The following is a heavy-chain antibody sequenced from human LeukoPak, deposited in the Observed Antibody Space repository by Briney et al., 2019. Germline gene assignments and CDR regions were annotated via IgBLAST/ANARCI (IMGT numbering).Heavy chain of an antibody. Sequence: GGSLRLSCAASGFTFNNFAMAWVRQAPGKGLEWVSGIGGGGRHIYYADSVKGRFSISRDNSKNTMYLQMNSLRAEDTAVYYCAKDTVVVPAAPFDYWGQGTLVTVSS. CDR3: AKDTVVVPAAPFDY. D-gene: IGHD2-2*01. CDR1: GFTFNNFA. J-gene: IGHJ4*02. CDR2: IGGGGRHI. V-gene: IGHV3-23*01.